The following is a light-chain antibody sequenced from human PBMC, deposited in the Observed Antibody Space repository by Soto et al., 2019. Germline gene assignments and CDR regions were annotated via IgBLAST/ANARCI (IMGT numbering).Light chain of an antibody. CDR1: QSVSSN. V-gene: IGKV3-15*01. CDR3: QRYNNWAPVT. CDR2: GAS. Sequence: EIVMTQSPATLSVSPGERATLSCRASQSVSSNLAWYQQKPGQAPRLLIYGASTRGTGIPARFSGSGSGTEFTLHISSLQSEDFALYYCQRYNNWAPVTFGQGTRLEIK. J-gene: IGKJ5*01.